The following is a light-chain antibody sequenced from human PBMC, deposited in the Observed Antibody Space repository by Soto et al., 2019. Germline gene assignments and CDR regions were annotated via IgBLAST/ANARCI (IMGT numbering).Light chain of an antibody. J-gene: IGKJ2*01. Sequence: DIQMTQSPSSLPASVGDRVTITCRASQSISSYFNWYQQKPGKAPNLLIYAASSLQSGVPSRFSGSGSGTDFTLTISSLQPEDFATYYCQQSYTTPYTFGPGTKLEIK. CDR2: AAS. CDR3: QQSYTTPYT. CDR1: QSISSY. V-gene: IGKV1-39*01.